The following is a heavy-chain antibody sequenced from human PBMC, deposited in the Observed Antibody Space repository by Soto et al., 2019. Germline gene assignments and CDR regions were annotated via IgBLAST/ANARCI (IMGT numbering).Heavy chain of an antibody. CDR2: IYSSGST. Sequence: SETLSLTCSVSGGSISSGDSYWIWLRQHPGRGLEWIGYIYSSGSTSYNPSLKSRVAISVDTSNNQFSLNLSSVTAADTAVYYSARISRLYYPGDFDFWGRGIMVTVSS. CDR3: ARISRLYYPGDFDF. J-gene: IGHJ4*02. D-gene: IGHD1-26*01. CDR1: GGSISSGDSY. V-gene: IGHV4-31*03.